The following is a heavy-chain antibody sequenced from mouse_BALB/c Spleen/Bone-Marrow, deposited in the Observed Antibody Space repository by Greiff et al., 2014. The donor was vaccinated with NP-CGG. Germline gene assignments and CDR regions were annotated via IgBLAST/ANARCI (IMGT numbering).Heavy chain of an antibody. CDR2: IYPGNVNT. CDR1: GYTFTSYY. D-gene: IGHD6-2*01. CDR3: ARSLSRYAMDY. V-gene: IGHV1S56*01. Sequence: LQESGPELVKPGASVRISCKASGYTFTSYYIRWVKQRPGQGLEWIGWIYPGNVNTKYNEKFKGKATLTADKSSSTAYMQLSSLTSEDSAVYFCARSLSRYAMDYWGQGTSVTVSS. J-gene: IGHJ4*01.